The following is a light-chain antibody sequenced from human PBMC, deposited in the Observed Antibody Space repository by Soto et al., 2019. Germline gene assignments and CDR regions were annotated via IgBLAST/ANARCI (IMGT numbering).Light chain of an antibody. CDR3: QEYGRT. CDR1: QSVSSTY. J-gene: IGKJ1*01. V-gene: IGKV3-20*01. Sequence: IELTQSPGTLSLSPGERATLSCRATQSVSSTYLAWYQQKPGQAPRLLIYGASSMATGIPDRFSGSGSGTDFTLTISRLEPDDFAVYYCQEYGRTFGQGTKVEIK. CDR2: GAS.